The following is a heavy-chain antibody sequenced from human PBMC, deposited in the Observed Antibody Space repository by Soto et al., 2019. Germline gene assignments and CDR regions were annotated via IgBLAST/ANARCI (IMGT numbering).Heavy chain of an antibody. D-gene: IGHD6-13*01. CDR3: ARDLVYSSSWTRDAFDI. CDR2: IIPIFGTA. Sequence: QVQLVQSGAEVKKPGSSVKVSCKASGGTFSSYAISWVRQAPGQGLEWMGGIIPIFGTANYAQKFQGRVTITADESTSTAYMELSSLRSEDPAVYYCARDLVYSSSWTRDAFDIWGQGTMVTVSS. J-gene: IGHJ3*02. CDR1: GGTFSSYA. V-gene: IGHV1-69*01.